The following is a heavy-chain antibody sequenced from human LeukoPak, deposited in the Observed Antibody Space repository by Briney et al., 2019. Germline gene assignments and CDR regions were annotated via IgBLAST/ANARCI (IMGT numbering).Heavy chain of an antibody. Sequence: ASVKVSCKASGYTFTSYYMHWVRQAPGQGLEWMGITNPSGGSTSYAQKFQGRVTMTRDTSTSTVYMELSSLRSEDTAVYYCASLGYGSGKYDYWGQGTLVTVSS. CDR2: TNPSGGST. CDR3: ASLGYGSGKYDY. CDR1: GYTFTSYY. V-gene: IGHV1-46*01. D-gene: IGHD3-10*01. J-gene: IGHJ4*02.